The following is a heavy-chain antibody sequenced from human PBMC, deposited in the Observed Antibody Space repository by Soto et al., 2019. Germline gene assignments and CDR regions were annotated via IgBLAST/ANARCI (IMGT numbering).Heavy chain of an antibody. CDR1: GFTFDDYA. J-gene: IGHJ5*02. CDR3: AKDKTFFTEGDSWFDP. D-gene: IGHD3-3*01. Sequence: GGSLRLSCAASGFTFDDYAMHWVRQAPGKGLEWVSGISWNSGSIGYADSVKGRFTISRDNAKNSLYLQMNSLRAEDTALYYCAKDKTFFTEGDSWFDPWGQGTLVTVSS. V-gene: IGHV3-9*01. CDR2: ISWNSGSI.